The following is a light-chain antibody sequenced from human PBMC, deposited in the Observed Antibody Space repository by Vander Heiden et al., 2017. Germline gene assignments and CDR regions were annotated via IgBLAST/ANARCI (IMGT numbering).Light chain of an antibody. CDR3: QQSSSLPFT. CDR1: QSIGSS. CDR2: YAS. Sequence: TPKEKVTITCRASQSIGSSLHWYQQKPDQSPKFLIKYASQSFSGVPSRFSGSGSGTDFTLTINSLEAEDAATYYCQQSSSLPFTFGRGTQLEIK. V-gene: IGKV6-21*01. J-gene: IGKJ5*01.